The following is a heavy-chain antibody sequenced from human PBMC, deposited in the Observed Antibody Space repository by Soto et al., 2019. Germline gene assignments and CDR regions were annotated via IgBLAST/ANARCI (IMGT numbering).Heavy chain of an antibody. CDR1: GDSITTTTYY. D-gene: IGHD5-18*01. V-gene: IGHV4-39*01. CDR2: FHYTGRT. Sequence: QLQLQESGPGLVKPSETLSLTCIVSGDSITTTTYYWGWIRQSPGKGLEWIGSFHYTGRTSYNPSLKGRVTIFVDTSKNQFSLIVNDVTAADTAVYYCAKYTSGTMRDYWGQGTLVTVSS. CDR3: AKYTSGTMRDY. J-gene: IGHJ4*02.